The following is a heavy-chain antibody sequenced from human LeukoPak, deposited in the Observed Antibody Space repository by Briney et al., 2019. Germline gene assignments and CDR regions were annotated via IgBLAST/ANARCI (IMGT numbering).Heavy chain of an antibody. CDR2: IFYRGNT. Sequence: TPSETLSLTCTVSGGSISTNNYYWGWICQPPGKGLEWIGSIFYRGNTYYNPSLKSRVTISIDTSKDQFSLKLTSVTAADTAIFYCARHGYDVLSGLFDYWGQGSLVTVSS. CDR3: ARHGYDVLSGLFDY. CDR1: GGSISTNNYY. J-gene: IGHJ4*02. V-gene: IGHV4-39*01. D-gene: IGHD3-3*01.